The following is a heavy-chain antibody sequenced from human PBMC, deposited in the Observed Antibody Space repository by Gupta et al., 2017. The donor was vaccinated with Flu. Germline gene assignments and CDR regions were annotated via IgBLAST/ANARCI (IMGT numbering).Heavy chain of an antibody. J-gene: IGHJ6*03. CDR2: IYYSGST. CDR3: ARSEYSSSWAYYYYYYYMDV. V-gene: IGHV4-59*08. Sequence: WIRQPPGKGLEWIGYIYYSGSTNYNPSLKSRVTISVDTSKNQFSLKLSSVTAADTAVYYCARSEYSSSWAYYYYYYYMDVWGKGTTVTVSS. D-gene: IGHD6-13*01.